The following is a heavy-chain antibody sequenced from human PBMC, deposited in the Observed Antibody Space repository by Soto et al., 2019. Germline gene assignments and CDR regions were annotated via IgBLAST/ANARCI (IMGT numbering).Heavy chain of an antibody. D-gene: IGHD1-20*01. J-gene: IGHJ4*02. CDR2: ISSSSSYI. CDR3: ARETDSTYNWNYVGY. Sequence: PGGSLRLSCAASGFTFSSYSMNWVRRAPGKGLEWVSSISSSSSYIYYADSVKGRFTISRDNAKNSLYLQMNSLRAEDTAVYYCARETDSTYNWNYVGYWGQGTLVTVSS. V-gene: IGHV3-21*01. CDR1: GFTFSSYS.